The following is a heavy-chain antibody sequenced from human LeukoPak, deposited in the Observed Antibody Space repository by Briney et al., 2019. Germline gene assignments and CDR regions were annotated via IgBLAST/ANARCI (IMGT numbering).Heavy chain of an antibody. V-gene: IGHV4-4*07. D-gene: IGHD2-15*01. CDR3: ARSVVVVAANYYYYYYMDV. Sequence: SETLSLTCTVSGGSISSYYWNWIPEPAGKGLEWLGRIYNSGSTNYNPSLKSRVTMSVDTSKNQFSLKLSSVTAADTAVYYCARSVVVVAANYYYYYYMDVWGKGATVTVSS. CDR2: IYNSGST. J-gene: IGHJ6*03. CDR1: GGSISSYY.